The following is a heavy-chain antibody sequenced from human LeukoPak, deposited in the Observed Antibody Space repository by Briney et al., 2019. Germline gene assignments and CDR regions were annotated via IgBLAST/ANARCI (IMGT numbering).Heavy chain of an antibody. V-gene: IGHV3-30-3*01. J-gene: IGHJ3*02. D-gene: IGHD6-19*01. CDR3: ASVAGTDHDAFDI. Sequence: GGSLSLSCAASGFTFSSYAMHWVRQAPGKGLEWVAVISYDGSNKYYADSVKGRFTISRDNSKNTLYLQMNSLRAEDTAVYYCASVAGTDHDAFDIWGQGTMVIASS. CDR1: GFTFSSYA. CDR2: ISYDGSNK.